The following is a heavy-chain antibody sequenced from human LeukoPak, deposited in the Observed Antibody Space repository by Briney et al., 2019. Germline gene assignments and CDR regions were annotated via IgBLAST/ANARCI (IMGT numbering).Heavy chain of an antibody. CDR1: GGTFSSHA. D-gene: IGHD2-21*02. Sequence: ASVKVSCKASGGTFSSHAMNWVRQAPGQGLEWMGGVIPILDITVYAQKFQGRLTITADKSTGTGYMELSSLRSEDSAVYYCAVLSDGAYCGGDCFYLDSWGQGTLVAVSS. CDR2: VIPILDIT. CDR3: AVLSDGAYCGGDCFYLDS. V-gene: IGHV1-69*10. J-gene: IGHJ5*01.